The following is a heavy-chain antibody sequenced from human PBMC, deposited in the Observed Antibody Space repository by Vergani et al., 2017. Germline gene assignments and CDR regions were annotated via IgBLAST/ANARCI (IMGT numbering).Heavy chain of an antibody. CDR2: IIPIFGTA. J-gene: IGHJ5*02. CDR1: GGTFSSYA. D-gene: IGHD2-15*01. V-gene: IGHV1-69*12. Sequence: QVQLVQSGAEVKKPGSSVKVSCKASGGTFSSYAISWVRQAPGQGLEWMGGIIPIFGTANYAQKFQGRVTITADESTSTAYMELSSLRSEDTTVYYCARYIRGSEGYCSVGSCYPPFNWFDPWGQGTLVTVSS. CDR3: ARYIRGSEGYCSVGSCYPPFNWFDP.